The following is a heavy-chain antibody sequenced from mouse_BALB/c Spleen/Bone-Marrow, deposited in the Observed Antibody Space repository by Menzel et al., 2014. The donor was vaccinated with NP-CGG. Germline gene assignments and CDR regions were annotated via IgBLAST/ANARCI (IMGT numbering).Heavy chain of an antibody. CDR2: INPSNGGT. J-gene: IGHJ4*01. Sequence: SGAGLVKPGASVKLSCKASGNTFTSYYMCWVKQRPGQGLEWIGEINPSNGGTNFNEKFKSKATLTVDKSSSTAYMSLSSLTSEDSAVYYCTRSRRAMDHWGQGTSVTASS. D-gene: IGHD2-12*01. CDR1: GNTFTSYY. V-gene: IGHV1S81*02. CDR3: TRSRRAMDH.